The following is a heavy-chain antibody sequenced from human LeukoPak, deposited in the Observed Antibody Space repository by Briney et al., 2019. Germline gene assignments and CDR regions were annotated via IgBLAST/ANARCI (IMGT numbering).Heavy chain of an antibody. CDR1: GFTFSDYY. Sequence: GGSLRLSCTASGFTFSDYYMSWFRQAPGKGLEWLSHISGSGRTIHYADSVKGRLTASRDTAKNSLYLQMNSLRAEDTAVYYCARSSIGNAFDIWGQGTMVTVSS. J-gene: IGHJ3*02. V-gene: IGHV3-11*04. D-gene: IGHD1-1*01. CDR3: ARSSIGNAFDI. CDR2: ISGSGRTI.